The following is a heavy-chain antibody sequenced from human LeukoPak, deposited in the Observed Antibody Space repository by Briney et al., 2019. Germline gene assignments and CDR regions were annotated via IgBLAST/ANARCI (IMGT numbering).Heavy chain of an antibody. CDR2: INPNSGGT. CDR3: ASEIVATEAFDI. Sequence: ASVKVSCKASGYTFTAYYTHWVRQAPGQGLEWMGWINPNSGGTNYAQKFQGRVTMTRDTSINTAYMELSRLRSDDTAVYYCASEIVATEAFDIWGQGTTVTVSS. D-gene: IGHD5-12*01. CDR1: GYTFTAYY. V-gene: IGHV1-2*02. J-gene: IGHJ3*02.